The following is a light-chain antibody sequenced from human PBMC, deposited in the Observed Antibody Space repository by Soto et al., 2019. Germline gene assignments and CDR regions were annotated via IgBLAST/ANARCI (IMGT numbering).Light chain of an antibody. CDR3: QSYDSSLSGSV. CDR2: KVS. V-gene: IGLV2-8*01. J-gene: IGLJ1*01. Sequence: QSALTQPPSASGSPGQSVTISCTGTSSDVGGYNYVSWYQQHPGKAPKLMIYKVSKRPSGVPDRFSGSKSGTSASLAISGLQAEDEADYYCQSYDSSLSGSVFGTGTKVTVL. CDR1: SSDVGGYNY.